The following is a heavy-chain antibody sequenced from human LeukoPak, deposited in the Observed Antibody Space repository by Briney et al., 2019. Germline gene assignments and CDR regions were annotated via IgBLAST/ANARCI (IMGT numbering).Heavy chain of an antibody. Sequence: QAGRSLTLSCAVSGFTFSSYAMLWVRQAPGKGREGVAVIWYGGTNGHHADSVKGRFTISRDNSKNTLDLQMKSLRAEDTAIYYCARDRSNWNYYFDYWGQGTLVTVSS. CDR3: ARDRSNWNYYFDY. CDR2: IWYGGTNG. J-gene: IGHJ4*02. D-gene: IGHD1-7*01. V-gene: IGHV3-33*01. CDR1: GFTFSSYA.